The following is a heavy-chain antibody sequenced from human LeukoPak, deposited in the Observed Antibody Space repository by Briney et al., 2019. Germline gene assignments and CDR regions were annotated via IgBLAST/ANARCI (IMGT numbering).Heavy chain of an antibody. J-gene: IGHJ4*02. CDR1: GGSISSGGYY. CDR3: ARKGDCGGDCYYFDY. Sequence: PSETLSLTCTVSGGSISSGGYYWSWIRQHPGKGLEWIGYIYYSGSTYYNPSLKSRVTISVDTSKNQFSLKLSSVTAADTAVYYCARKGDCGGDCYYFDYWGQGTLVTVSS. CDR2: IYYSGST. V-gene: IGHV4-31*03. D-gene: IGHD2-21*02.